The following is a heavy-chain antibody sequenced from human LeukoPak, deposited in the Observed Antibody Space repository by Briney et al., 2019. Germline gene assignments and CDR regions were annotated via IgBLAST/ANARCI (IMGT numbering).Heavy chain of an antibody. CDR2: VFHSGNT. CDR1: HFSITSGHH. J-gene: IGHJ4*02. V-gene: IGHV4-38-2*02. Sequence: SETLSLTCTVSHFSITSGHHWGWIRQPPGKGLEWVGSVFHSGNTYYNPSLKSRLTISADTSKNQFSLTLTSVTAADTAVYYCARDRSVGVLPAPPFDFWGQGTLVTVSS. CDR3: ARDRSVGVLPAPPFDF. D-gene: IGHD6-6*01.